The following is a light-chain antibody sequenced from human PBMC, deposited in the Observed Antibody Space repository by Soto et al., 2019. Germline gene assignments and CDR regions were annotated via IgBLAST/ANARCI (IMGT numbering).Light chain of an antibody. J-gene: IGKJ4*01. CDR3: QQRNSWPLT. CDR2: DTS. CDR1: QSVFTS. V-gene: IGKV3-11*01. Sequence: EIVLTQSPATLSLSPGERATLSCGASQSVFTSLAWFQQKPGQAPKLLISDTSNRASGIPARFSGSGSGTDFTLTISSLEPEDFAVYYCQQRNSWPLTFGGGTKV.